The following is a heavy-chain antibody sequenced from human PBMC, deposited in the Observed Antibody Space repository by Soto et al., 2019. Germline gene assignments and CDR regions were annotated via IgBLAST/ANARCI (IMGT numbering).Heavy chain of an antibody. J-gene: IGHJ4*02. CDR1: GGTFNTHS. Sequence: ASVYVSFKTSGGTFNTHSYNWVRQAPGQWLEWVGGIFPIFGTSNYAQKFQGRVTITADESTSTVYLELSSLRSEDTAVYYCARDLAFRDGNVSQLDYWGQGTMVAIAA. CDR2: IFPIFGTS. V-gene: IGHV1-69*13. CDR3: ARDLAFRDGNVSQLDY. D-gene: IGHD2-2*01.